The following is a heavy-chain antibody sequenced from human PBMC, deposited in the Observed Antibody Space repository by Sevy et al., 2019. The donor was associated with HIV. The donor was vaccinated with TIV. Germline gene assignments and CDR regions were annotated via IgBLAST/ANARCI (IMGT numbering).Heavy chain of an antibody. Sequence: GGSLRLSCAASGFTFSNYGMHWVRQAPGKGLEWLAFIRFDATIKYYRDSVKGRLTSSRDNSKSTLYLQMNSLRAEDTAVYFCAKVLRIVEIPAAIDYYYGMDVWGQGTTVTVSS. CDR3: AKVLRIVEIPAAIDYYYGMDV. D-gene: IGHD2-2*01. CDR2: IRFDATIK. V-gene: IGHV3-30*02. CDR1: GFTFSNYG. J-gene: IGHJ6*02.